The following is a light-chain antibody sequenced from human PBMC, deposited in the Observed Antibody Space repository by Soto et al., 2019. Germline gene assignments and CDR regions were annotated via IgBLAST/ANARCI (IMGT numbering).Light chain of an antibody. CDR1: QSVSSSY. Sequence: EIVLTQSPGTLSLSPGERATLSFRASQSVSSSYLAWYQQRPGQAPRLLIYGASSRATGIPDRFSGSGSGTDFTLTISRLEPEDFAVYYCQYYDSSRTFAQGTKVDIK. CDR2: GAS. J-gene: IGKJ1*01. CDR3: QYYDSSRT. V-gene: IGKV3-20*01.